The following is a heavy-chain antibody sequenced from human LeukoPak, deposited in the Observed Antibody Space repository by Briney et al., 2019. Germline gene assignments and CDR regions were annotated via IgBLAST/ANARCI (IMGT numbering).Heavy chain of an antibody. J-gene: IGHJ4*02. CDR3: ARGSSGWVGALFDY. V-gene: IGHV3-7*01. D-gene: IGHD6-19*01. CDR2: IKQDGSEK. Sequence: PGGSLRPSCAASGFTFSSYWMSWVRQAPGKGLEWVANIKQDGSEKYYVDSVKGQFTISRDNAKNSLYLQMNSLRAEDTAVYYCARGSSGWVGALFDYWGQGTLVTVSS. CDR1: GFTFSSYW.